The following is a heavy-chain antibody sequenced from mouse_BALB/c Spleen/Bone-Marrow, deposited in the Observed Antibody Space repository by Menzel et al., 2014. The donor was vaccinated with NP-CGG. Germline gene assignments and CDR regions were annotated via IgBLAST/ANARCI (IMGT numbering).Heavy chain of an antibody. CDR3: ARSIYDGYSEAMDY. J-gene: IGHJ4*01. V-gene: IGHV1-54*03. Sequence: QVQLQQSGAELVRPGTSVKVSCKASGYAFTNYLIEWVKQRPGQGLEWIGVNNPGSGGTNYNEKFKGKATLTADKSSRTVYMQLSSLTSDDSAVYFCARSIYDGYSEAMDYWGQGTSVTVSS. CDR2: NNPGSGGT. CDR1: GYAFTNYL. D-gene: IGHD2-3*01.